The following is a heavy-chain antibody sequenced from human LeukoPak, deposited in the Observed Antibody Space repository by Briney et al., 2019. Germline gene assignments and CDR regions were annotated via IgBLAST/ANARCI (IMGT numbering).Heavy chain of an antibody. CDR1: GFTATNNY. D-gene: IGHD2-21*01. J-gene: IGHJ4*02. CDR2: IRGDGTT. V-gene: IGHV3-53*01. CDR3: ARDGCCGGDYAY. Sequence: GGSLRLSCAASGFTATNNYMTWVRQTPGRGLEWVSVIRGDGTTYYADSVRGRFTISRDDSTNTLFLEMNSVRAEDTAVYYCARDGCCGGDYAYWGQGTLVTVSS.